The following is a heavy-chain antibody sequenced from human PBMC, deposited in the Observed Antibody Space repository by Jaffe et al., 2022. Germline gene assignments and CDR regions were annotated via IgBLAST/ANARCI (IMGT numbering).Heavy chain of an antibody. Sequence: QVQLQQWGAGLLKPSETLSLTCAVYGGSFSGYYWSWIRQPPGKGLEWIGEINHSGSTNYNPSLKSRVTISVDTSKNQFSLKLSSVTAADTAVYYCARVRSMLLWFGEVQNYFDYWGQGTLVTVSS. V-gene: IGHV4-34*01. CDR2: INHSGST. D-gene: IGHD3-10*01. J-gene: IGHJ4*02. CDR1: GGSFSGYY. CDR3: ARVRSMLLWFGEVQNYFDY.